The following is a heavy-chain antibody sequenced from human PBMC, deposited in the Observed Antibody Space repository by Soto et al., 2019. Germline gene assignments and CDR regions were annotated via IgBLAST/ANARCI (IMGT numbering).Heavy chain of an antibody. D-gene: IGHD3-22*01. CDR2: ISYDGSNK. J-gene: IGHJ4*02. Sequence: PGGSLRLSCAASGFTFSSYAMHWVRQAPGKGLEWVAVISYDGSNKYYADSVKGRFTISRDNSKNTLYLQMNSLRAEDTAVYYCARDITMIVVVKAGYWGQGTLVTVSS. V-gene: IGHV3-30-3*01. CDR1: GFTFSSYA. CDR3: ARDITMIVVVKAGY.